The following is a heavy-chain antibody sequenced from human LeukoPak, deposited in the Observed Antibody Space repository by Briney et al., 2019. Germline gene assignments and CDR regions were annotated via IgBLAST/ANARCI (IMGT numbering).Heavy chain of an antibody. D-gene: IGHD5-18*01. CDR3: ATRGSVDTATYAFDI. CDR2: ISSSSSYI. Sequence: GGSLRLSCAASGFTFSSYSMNWVRQAPGKGLEWVSSISSSSSYIYYADSVKGRFTISRDNAKNSLYLQMNSLRAEDTAVYYCATRGSVDTATYAFDIWGQGTIVTVSS. V-gene: IGHV3-21*04. CDR1: GFTFSSYS. J-gene: IGHJ3*02.